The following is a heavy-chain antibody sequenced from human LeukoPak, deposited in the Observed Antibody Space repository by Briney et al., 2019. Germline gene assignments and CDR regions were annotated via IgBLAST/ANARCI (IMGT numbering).Heavy chain of an antibody. J-gene: IGHJ4*02. V-gene: IGHV1-2*02. Sequence: ASVKVSCKASGYTFSDYYMHWWQQAPGQRLEWLGWINPKSGDTNFAQNFQGRVTMTRDTSISTAYMELSSLTSDDRAAYYCARGPNTGAFDAWGQGTLVTVSS. CDR2: INPKSGDT. CDR3: ARGPNTGAFDA. CDR1: GYTFSDYY. D-gene: IGHD7-27*01.